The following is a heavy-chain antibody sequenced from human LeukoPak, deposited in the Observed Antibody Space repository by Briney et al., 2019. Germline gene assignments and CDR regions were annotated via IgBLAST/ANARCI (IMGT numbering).Heavy chain of an antibody. CDR2: ISDSGESP. CDR1: GFTFSSYA. Sequence: SGGSLRLPCAASGFTFSSYAMSWVRQAPGMGLEWLSLISDSGESPSDADSGKGRFTISRDNSKSTVFLQMNSLRTEDTAVYYCAKSDCSSASCYTIDYWGQGTLVTVSS. J-gene: IGHJ4*02. D-gene: IGHD2-2*02. CDR3: AKSDCSSASCYTIDY. V-gene: IGHV3-23*01.